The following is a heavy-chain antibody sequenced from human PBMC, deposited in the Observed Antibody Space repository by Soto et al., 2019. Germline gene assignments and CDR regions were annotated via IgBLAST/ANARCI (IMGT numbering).Heavy chain of an antibody. CDR2: INHSGST. CDR1: GGSFSGYS. Sequence: QVQLQQWGAGLLKPSETLSLTCAVYGGSFSGYSWTWIRQPPGTGLEWIGEINHSGSTNYNPSLKSRVTISVDTYKNQFSLKLTSVTAADTAVYYCASDKITGLFDYWGQGTLVTVSS. CDR3: ASDKITGLFDY. J-gene: IGHJ4*02. D-gene: IGHD2-8*02. V-gene: IGHV4-34*01.